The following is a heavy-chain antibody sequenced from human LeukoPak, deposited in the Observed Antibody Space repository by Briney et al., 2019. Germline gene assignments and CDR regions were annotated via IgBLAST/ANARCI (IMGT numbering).Heavy chain of an antibody. D-gene: IGHD3-22*01. J-gene: IGHJ4*02. Sequence: GGSLRLSCAASGFTFSSYAMHWVRQAPGKGLEWVAVISYDGSNKYYADSVKGRFTISRDNSKSTLYLQMNSLRAEDTAVYYCARDLYDSSGYYLDYWGQGTLVTVSS. V-gene: IGHV3-30-3*01. CDR2: ISYDGSNK. CDR3: ARDLYDSSGYYLDY. CDR1: GFTFSSYA.